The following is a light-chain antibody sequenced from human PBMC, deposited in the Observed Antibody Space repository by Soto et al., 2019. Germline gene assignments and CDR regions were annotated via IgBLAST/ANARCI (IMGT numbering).Light chain of an antibody. CDR3: QKYNSAPLT. CDR2: DAS. V-gene: IGKV1-33*01. CDR1: QDITNY. J-gene: IGKJ5*01. Sequence: DIQMTQSPSSLSASVGDRVTISCQASQDITNYLNWYQQKPGKAPRLLLYDASSLESGVPSRFSGSGSGTEFTLTISSLQPDDFATYYCQKYNSAPLTFGQGTRLEIK.